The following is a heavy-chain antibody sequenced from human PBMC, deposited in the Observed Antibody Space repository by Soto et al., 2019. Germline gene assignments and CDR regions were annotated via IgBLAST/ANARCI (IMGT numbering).Heavy chain of an antibody. CDR3: AKDVSSAWPYNWFDP. Sequence: EVQLLESGGDSVQPGGSLRLSCAASAFTFSSYAMSWVRQAPGKGLEWVSTIVGSGGGTYYADSVKGRFTISRDNSKNPLYLQMNSRRAEDTAVYYCAKDVSSAWPYNWFDPWGQGTLVTVSS. D-gene: IGHD6-19*01. V-gene: IGHV3-23*01. CDR1: AFTFSSYA. J-gene: IGHJ5*02. CDR2: IVGSGGGT.